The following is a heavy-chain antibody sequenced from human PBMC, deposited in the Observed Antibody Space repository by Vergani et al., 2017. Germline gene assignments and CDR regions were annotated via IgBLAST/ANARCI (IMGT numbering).Heavy chain of an antibody. CDR2: IVVGSGNT. CDR3: AASNYYEIVGAFDI. J-gene: IGHJ3*02. V-gene: IGHV1-58*02. Sequence: QLVQSGAEVKKPGASVKVSCKASGYTFTSYDINWVRQATGQGLEWIGWIVVGSGNTNYAQKFQERVTITRDMSTSTAYMELSSLRSEDTAVYYCAASNYYEIVGAFDIWGQGTMVTVSS. CDR1: GYTFTSYD. D-gene: IGHD3-22*01.